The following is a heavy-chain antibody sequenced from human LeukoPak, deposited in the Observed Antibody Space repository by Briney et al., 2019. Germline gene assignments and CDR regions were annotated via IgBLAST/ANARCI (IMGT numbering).Heavy chain of an antibody. CDR1: GFTFSSYG. J-gene: IGHJ5*02. D-gene: IGHD2-2*01. Sequence: GGSLRLSCAASGFTFSSYGMHWVRQAPGKGLEWVAVIWYDGSNKYYADSVKGRFTISRDNFKNTLYLQMNSLRAEDTAVYYCARDMVYCSSTSCYPDNWFDPWGQGTLVTVSS. CDR2: IWYDGSNK. V-gene: IGHV3-33*01. CDR3: ARDMVYCSSTSCYPDNWFDP.